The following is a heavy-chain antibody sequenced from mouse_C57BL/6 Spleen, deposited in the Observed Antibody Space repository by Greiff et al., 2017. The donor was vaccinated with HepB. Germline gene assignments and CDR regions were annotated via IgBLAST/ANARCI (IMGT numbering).Heavy chain of an antibody. CDR2: INPSTGGT. D-gene: IGHD2-12*01. CDR1: GYSFTGYY. J-gene: IGHJ4*01. CDR3: ARFGYDDYAMDY. V-gene: IGHV1-42*01. Sequence: EVQQQQSGPELVKPGASVKISCKASGYSFTGYYMNWVKQSPEKSLEWIGEINPSTGGTTYNQKFKAKATLTVDKSSSTAYMQLKSLTSEDSAVYYCARFGYDDYAMDYWGQGTSVTVSS.